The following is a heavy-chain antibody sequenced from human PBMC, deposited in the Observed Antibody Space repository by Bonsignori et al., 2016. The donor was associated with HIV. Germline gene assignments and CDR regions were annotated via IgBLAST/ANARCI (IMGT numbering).Heavy chain of an antibody. Sequence: WVRQAPGQGLEWMGWIGAYNGNTNYAQKFQGRVIMTTDTSTNTAYMELRSLRSDDTALYYCARDSARGGFDIWGQGTMVTVSS. J-gene: IGHJ3*02. CDR3: ARDSARGGFDI. V-gene: IGHV1-18*01. CDR2: IGAYNGNT. D-gene: IGHD2-15*01.